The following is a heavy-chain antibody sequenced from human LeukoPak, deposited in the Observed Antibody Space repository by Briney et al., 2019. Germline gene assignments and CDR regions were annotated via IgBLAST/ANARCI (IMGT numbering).Heavy chain of an antibody. Sequence: GGSLRLSCAASGFTFSNACMSWVRQAPGKGLEWVGRIKSKTGGGTTDYAAPGKGRFTISRDDSKNKLYLQMNSLKTEDTAVYYCTTDEVPGPYYWGQGTLVTVSS. CDR2: IKSKTGGGTT. J-gene: IGHJ4*02. CDR1: GFTFSNAC. D-gene: IGHD2-2*01. CDR3: TTDEVPGPYY. V-gene: IGHV3-15*01.